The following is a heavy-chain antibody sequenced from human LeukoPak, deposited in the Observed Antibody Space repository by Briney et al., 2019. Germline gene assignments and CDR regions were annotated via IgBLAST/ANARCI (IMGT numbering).Heavy chain of an antibody. CDR1: GFTFSSYA. V-gene: IGHV3-23*01. D-gene: IGHD5-18*01. CDR2: VSGSGAHT. CDR3: ARRATTERGHSYGLDF. J-gene: IGHJ4*02. Sequence: GSLRLSCAASGFTFSSYAMTWVRQAPGKGLQWVSAVSGSGAHTYYADSVKGRFTISRDNAKNSLYLQMNSLRAEDTAMYYCARRATTERGHSYGLDFWGQGTLVTVSS.